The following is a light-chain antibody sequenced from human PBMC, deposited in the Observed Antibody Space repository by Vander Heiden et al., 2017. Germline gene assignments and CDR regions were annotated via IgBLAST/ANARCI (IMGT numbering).Light chain of an antibody. CDR1: ILGEKY. CDR2: QDR. J-gene: IGLJ2*01. CDR3: RAWSSSTVV. V-gene: IGLV3-1*01. Sequence: SYELTHPPSVSVSPGQTASITCSGDILGEKYAYWYQQKPGQSPVLVIYQDRKRPSGIPERFSGSNTGNTATLTISGTQAMDEDDYYCRAWSSSTVVFGGGTKLTVL.